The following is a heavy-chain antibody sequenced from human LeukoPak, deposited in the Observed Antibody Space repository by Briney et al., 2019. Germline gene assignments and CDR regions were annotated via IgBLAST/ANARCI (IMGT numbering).Heavy chain of an antibody. Sequence: PGGSLRLSCVASGLTFSTYNMAWVRQTPGKGLEWLSFIGPDSNFITYTDSVRGRFTVSRDSARNSLYLQMSSLSGEDTAVYYCARDLALTVRALDIWGPGTTVTVSS. CDR3: ARDLALTVRALDI. CDR1: GLTFSTYN. J-gene: IGHJ3*02. CDR2: IGPDSNFI. V-gene: IGHV3-48*01. D-gene: IGHD3-3*02.